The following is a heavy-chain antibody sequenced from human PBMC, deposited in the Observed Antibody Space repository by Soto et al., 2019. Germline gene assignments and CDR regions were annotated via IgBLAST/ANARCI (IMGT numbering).Heavy chain of an antibody. Sequence: PGGSLRLSCAASGFTFSYYAMSWVRQAPGKGLEWVSTVSGGGDSTHNAGSVKGRFTISRDNSKNTLYLQMNSLRAEDTAVYYCAKDSYYYDSSGYNGYWGQGTLVTVSS. V-gene: IGHV3-23*01. CDR2: VSGGGDST. CDR3: AKDSYYYDSSGYNGY. D-gene: IGHD3-22*01. J-gene: IGHJ4*02. CDR1: GFTFSYYA.